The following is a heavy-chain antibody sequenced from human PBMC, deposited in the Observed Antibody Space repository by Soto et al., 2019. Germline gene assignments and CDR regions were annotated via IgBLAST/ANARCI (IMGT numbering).Heavy chain of an antibody. CDR2: IDLSGTTR. Sequence: EAQLLESGGDLVQPGGSLRLSCAASGFSFSDYSMNWVRQAPGRGLEWVAFIDLSGTTRDYRESVKGRFTISKDKSMNTVYLQMNSLRVEDAAVYYCTKDRVPDGIYSFDYWGQGALVTVSS. CDR1: GFSFSDYS. V-gene: IGHV3-23*03. J-gene: IGHJ4*02. CDR3: TKDRVPDGIYSFDY. D-gene: IGHD2-15*01.